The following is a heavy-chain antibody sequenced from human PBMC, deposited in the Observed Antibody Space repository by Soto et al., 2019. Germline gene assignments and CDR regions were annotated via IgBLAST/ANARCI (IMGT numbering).Heavy chain of an antibody. D-gene: IGHD3-3*01. Sequence: SETLSLTCAVYGVSFSGYDWSWIRQPPGKGLEWIGEINHSGSTNYNPSLKSRVTISVDTSKNQFSLKLSSVTAADPAVYYCARVLGPYYDFWGGLTCFAPWGQGTLVPVSS. CDR1: GVSFSGYD. CDR2: INHSGST. V-gene: IGHV4-34*01. CDR3: ARVLGPYYDFWGGLTCFAP. J-gene: IGHJ5*02.